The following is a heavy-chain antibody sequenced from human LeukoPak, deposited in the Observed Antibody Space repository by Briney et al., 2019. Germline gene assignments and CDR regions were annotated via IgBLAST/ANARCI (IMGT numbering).Heavy chain of an antibody. V-gene: IGHV3-9*01. D-gene: IGHD2-2*01. CDR3: AKDKKYQLLRYMDV. CDR1: GFTFDDYA. Sequence: PGGSLRLSCAASGFTFDDYAMHWVRQAPGKGLEWFSGISWNSGSIGYADSVKGRFTISRGNAKNSLYLQMNSLRAEDTALYYCAKDKKYQLLRYMDVWGKGTTVTVSS. J-gene: IGHJ6*03. CDR2: ISWNSGSI.